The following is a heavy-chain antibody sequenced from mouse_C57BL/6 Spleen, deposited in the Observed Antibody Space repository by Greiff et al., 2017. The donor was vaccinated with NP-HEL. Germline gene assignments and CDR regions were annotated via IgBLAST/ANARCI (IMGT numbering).Heavy chain of an antibody. D-gene: IGHD1-1*01. J-gene: IGHJ4*01. V-gene: IGHV1-69*01. CDR3: ARSGLIYYYGSSYAMDY. Sequence: VQLQQPGAELVMPGASVKLSCKASGYTFTSYWMHWVKQRPGQGLEWIGEIDPSDSYTNYNQKFKGKSTLTVDKSSSPAYMQLSSLTSEDSAVYYCARSGLIYYYGSSYAMDYWGQGTSVTVSS. CDR2: IDPSDSYT. CDR1: GYTFTSYW.